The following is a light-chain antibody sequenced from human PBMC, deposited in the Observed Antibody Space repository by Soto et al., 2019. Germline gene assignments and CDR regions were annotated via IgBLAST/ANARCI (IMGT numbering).Light chain of an antibody. CDR2: EAS. Sequence: DILMTQSPSTLSASVGDRVTITCRASESISVWLAWYQQKPGKAPKLLIYEASILESGVPSRFSGTGSGTELTLTISSLQPNDFATYYCQQSKTKLWTFGQGTRVEV. J-gene: IGKJ1*01. CDR3: QQSKTKLWT. CDR1: ESISVW. V-gene: IGKV1-5*01.